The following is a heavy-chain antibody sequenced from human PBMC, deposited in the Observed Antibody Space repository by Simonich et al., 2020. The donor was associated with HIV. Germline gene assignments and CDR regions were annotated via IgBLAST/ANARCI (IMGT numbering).Heavy chain of an antibody. Sequence: EVQLVESWGGLVQPGRSLRLSCAASGFTFDDYAMHWVRQAPGKGLGWVSGISWNSGSIGYADSVKGRFTISRDNAKNYLYLQMNSLRAEDTALYYCAKDKGAYYGSGSPVYWGQGTLVTVSS. CDR3: AKDKGAYYGSGSPVY. CDR1: GFTFDDYA. V-gene: IGHV3-9*01. CDR2: ISWNSGSI. D-gene: IGHD3-10*01. J-gene: IGHJ4*02.